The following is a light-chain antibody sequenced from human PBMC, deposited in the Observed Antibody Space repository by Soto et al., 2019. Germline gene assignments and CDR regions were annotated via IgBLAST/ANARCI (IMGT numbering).Light chain of an antibody. CDR3: QHYNNWPPWT. J-gene: IGKJ1*01. Sequence: EIVLTQSPGTLSLSPGERATLSFRASQSVSSNLAWYQQKPGQAPRLLIYGASIRATGIPARFSGSGSGTEFTLTISTLQSEDFAIYYCQHYNNWPPWTFGQGTKVDI. CDR1: QSVSSN. V-gene: IGKV3-15*01. CDR2: GAS.